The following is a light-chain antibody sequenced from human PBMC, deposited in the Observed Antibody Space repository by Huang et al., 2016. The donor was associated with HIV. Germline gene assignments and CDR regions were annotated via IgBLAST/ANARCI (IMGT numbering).Light chain of an antibody. V-gene: IGKV1-5*03. CDR2: KAS. CDR1: HSISSR. Sequence: DIQMTQSPSTLSASVADRVTITCRASHSISSRLAWYQQKPGKAPKLLIYKASSLESGVPSRFSGSGSGTEFTLTISSLQPDDVATYYCQQYNSYSGTFGQGTKVEIK. J-gene: IGKJ1*01. CDR3: QQYNSYSGT.